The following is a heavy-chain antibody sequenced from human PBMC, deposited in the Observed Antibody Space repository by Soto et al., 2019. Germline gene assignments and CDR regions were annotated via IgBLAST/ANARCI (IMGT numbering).Heavy chain of an antibody. J-gene: IGHJ4*02. Sequence: GGSLRLSCAASGFTFSSYAMNWVRQAPGKGLEWASAISGSGGSTYYADSVKGRFTISRDNSKNTLYLQMNSLRAEDTAVYYCAKDQFVLVSYYDYWGQGTLVTVSS. CDR2: ISGSGGST. V-gene: IGHV3-23*01. CDR1: GFTFSSYA. CDR3: AKDQFVLVSYYDY. D-gene: IGHD3-16*02.